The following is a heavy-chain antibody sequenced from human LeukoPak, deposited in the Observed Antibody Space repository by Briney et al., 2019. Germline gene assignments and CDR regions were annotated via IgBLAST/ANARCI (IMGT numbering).Heavy chain of an antibody. V-gene: IGHV4-34*01. J-gene: IGHJ4*02. D-gene: IGHD6-19*01. CDR1: GGSFSGYY. CDR3: AINSSGCFDY. CDR2: INHSGST. Sequence: SETLSLTCAVYGGSFSGYYWSWIRQPPGKGLEWIGEINHSGSTNYNPSLKSRVTISVDTSKNQFSLKLSSVTAADTAVYYCAINSSGCFDYWGQGTLVTVSS.